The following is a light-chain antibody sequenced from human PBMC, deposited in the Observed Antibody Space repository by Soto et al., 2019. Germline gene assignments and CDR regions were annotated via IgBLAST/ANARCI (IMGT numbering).Light chain of an antibody. CDR1: QSVSNNY. CDR3: QQYSSLWT. CDR2: GAS. J-gene: IGKJ1*01. V-gene: IGKV3-20*01. Sequence: DIVLTQSPGTLSLVPGERATLSCRTSQSVSNNYLAWYQQKPGQAPRLLIYGASSRATGIQDRFSGSGSGTDFTLRISRLEPEDFAVYYCQQYSSLWTFGKGNKLDIK.